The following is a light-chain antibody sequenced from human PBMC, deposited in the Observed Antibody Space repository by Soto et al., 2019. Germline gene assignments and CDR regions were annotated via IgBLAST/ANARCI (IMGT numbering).Light chain of an antibody. V-gene: IGKV3-15*01. J-gene: IGKJ1*01. Sequence: EIVMTQSPATLSVSPGERVTLSCRASQSVSSNLAWYQQQPGQAPRLLIYGASTRATGIPARFSGSGSGTEFTLTISSLQYEDFAVYYCQQYNNWPPAWTFGQGTKVEIK. CDR2: GAS. CDR3: QQYNNWPPAWT. CDR1: QSVSSN.